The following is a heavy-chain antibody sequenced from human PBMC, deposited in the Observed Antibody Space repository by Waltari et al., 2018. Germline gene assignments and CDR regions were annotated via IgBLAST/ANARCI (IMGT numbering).Heavy chain of an antibody. D-gene: IGHD3-10*01. CDR3: ARDPMWFGELGPDY. CDR1: GFTSSSYW. Sequence: EVQLVESGGGLVQPGGSLRLSCAASGFTSSSYWMSWVRQAPGKGLEWVANIKQDGSEKYYVDSVKGRFTISRDNAKNSLYLQMNSLRAEDTAVYYCARDPMWFGELGPDYWGQGTLVTVSS. V-gene: IGHV3-7*01. J-gene: IGHJ4*02. CDR2: IKQDGSEK.